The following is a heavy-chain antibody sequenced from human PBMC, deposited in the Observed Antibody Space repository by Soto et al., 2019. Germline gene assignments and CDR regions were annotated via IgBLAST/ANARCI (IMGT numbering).Heavy chain of an antibody. Sequence: SVKDSSEATGGTFTNNAINWVRQAPRRWLEWVGGVIPLYGTRNYAQKFQGRVAITADEPTSTAYMELSNLTSEDTAVYYCARGRQIVVVNGFDHWGPGPLVTVSS. V-gene: IGHV1-69*13. J-gene: IGHJ5*02. CDR3: ARGRQIVVVNGFDH. CDR1: GGTFTNNA. D-gene: IGHD3-22*01. CDR2: VIPLYGTR.